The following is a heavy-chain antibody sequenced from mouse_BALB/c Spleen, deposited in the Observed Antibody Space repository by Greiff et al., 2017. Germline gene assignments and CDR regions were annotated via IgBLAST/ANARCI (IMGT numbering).Heavy chain of an antibody. J-gene: IGHJ4*01. CDR3: ARQDGNLYAMDY. Sequence: DVKLVESGGGLVKPGGSLKLSCAASGFAFSSYDMSWVRQTPEKRLEWVAYISSGGGSTYYPDTVKGRFTISRDNAKNTLYLQMSSLKSEDTAMYYCARQDGNLYAMDYWGQGTSVTVSS. CDR2: ISSGGGST. CDR1: GFAFSSYD. V-gene: IGHV5-12-1*01. D-gene: IGHD2-1*01.